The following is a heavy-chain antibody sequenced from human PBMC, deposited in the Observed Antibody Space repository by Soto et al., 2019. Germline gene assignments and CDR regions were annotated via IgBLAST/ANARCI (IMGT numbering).Heavy chain of an antibody. CDR1: GFTFTSSA. J-gene: IGHJ4*02. Sequence: SVKVSCKASGFTFTSSAVEWVRQARGQRLEWIGWIVVGSGNTNYAQKFQERVTITRDMSTSTAYMELSSLRSEDTAVYYCAAGIRYGDYVFDYWGQGTLVTVS. CDR2: IVVGSGNT. D-gene: IGHD4-17*01. CDR3: AAGIRYGDYVFDY. V-gene: IGHV1-58*01.